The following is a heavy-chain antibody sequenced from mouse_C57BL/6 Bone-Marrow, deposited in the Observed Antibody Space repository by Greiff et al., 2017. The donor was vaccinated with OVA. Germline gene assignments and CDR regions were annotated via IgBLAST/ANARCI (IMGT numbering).Heavy chain of an antibody. V-gene: IGHV1-4*01. D-gene: IGHD1-1*01. J-gene: IGHJ2*01. CDR3: ARSYYYSSSYYFDY. CDR2: INPSSGYT. CDR1: GYTFTSYT. Sequence: QVHVKQSGAELARPGASVKMSCKASGYTFTSYTMHWVKQRPGQGLEWIGYINPSSGYTKYNQKFKDKATLTADKSSSTAYMQLSSLTSEDSAVYYCARSYYYSSSYYFDYWGQGTTLTVSS.